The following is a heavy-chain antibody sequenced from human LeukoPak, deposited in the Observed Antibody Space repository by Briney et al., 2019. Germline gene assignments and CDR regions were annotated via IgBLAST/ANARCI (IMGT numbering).Heavy chain of an antibody. Sequence: ASVKVSCKASGYTFTSYYMHWVRQAPGQGLEWMGWINPNSGGTNYAQKFQGWVTMTRDTSISTAYMELSRLRSDDTAVYYCASTPIVGATREYYYGMDVWGQGTTVTVSS. V-gene: IGHV1-2*04. CDR2: INPNSGGT. D-gene: IGHD1-26*01. CDR3: ASTPIVGATREYYYGMDV. CDR1: GYTFTSYY. J-gene: IGHJ6*02.